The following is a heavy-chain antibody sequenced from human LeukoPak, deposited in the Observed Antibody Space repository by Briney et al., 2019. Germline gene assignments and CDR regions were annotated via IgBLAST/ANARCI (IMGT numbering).Heavy chain of an antibody. CDR1: GYTFTSYG. CDR3: ARDVRWRASSYSFDF. CDR2: IYAYNGKT. V-gene: IGHV1-18*01. D-gene: IGHD2-15*01. J-gene: IGHJ4*02. Sequence: GASVKVSCKASGYTFTSYGISWVRQAPGQGLEWMGWIYAYNGKTNYAQQLQGRVTITTDTSTNTAYMQLRSLRSDDTAVYYCARDVRWRASSYSFDFWGQGTVVTVSS.